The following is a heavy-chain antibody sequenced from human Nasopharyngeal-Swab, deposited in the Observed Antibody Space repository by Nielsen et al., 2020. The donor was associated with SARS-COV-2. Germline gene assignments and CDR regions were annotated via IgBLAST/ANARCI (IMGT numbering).Heavy chain of an antibody. D-gene: IGHD3-3*01. CDR1: GGSISSYH. CDR2: IYYSGST. CDR3: ARGSLGIFGVVRSMGD. Sequence: SETLSLTCTVPGGSISSYHWSWIRQPPGTGLEWIGYIYYSGSTNYNPSLKSRVTISVDTSKNQFSLKLSSVTAADTAVYYCARGSLGIFGVVRSMGDWGQGALVTVSS. V-gene: IGHV4-59*08. J-gene: IGHJ4*02.